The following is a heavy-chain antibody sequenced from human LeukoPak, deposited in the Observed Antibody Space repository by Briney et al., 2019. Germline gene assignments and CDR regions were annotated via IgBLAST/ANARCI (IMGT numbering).Heavy chain of an antibody. V-gene: IGHV4-31*03. CDR3: ARGIRLFRTTQEGYCSGGSCNWFDP. CDR1: GGSISSGGYY. D-gene: IGHD2-15*01. CDR2: IYYSGST. Sequence: PSQTLSLTCTVSGGSISSGGYYWSWIRQHPGKGLEWIGYIYYSGSTYYNPSLKSRVTISVDTSKNQFPLKLSSVTAADTAVYYCARGIRLFRTTQEGYCSGGSCNWFDPWGQGTLVTVSS. J-gene: IGHJ5*02.